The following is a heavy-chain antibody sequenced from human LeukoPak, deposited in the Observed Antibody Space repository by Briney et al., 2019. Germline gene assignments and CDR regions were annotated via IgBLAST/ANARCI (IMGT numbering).Heavy chain of an antibody. V-gene: IGHV1-2*02. CDR1: GYTFTGYY. CDR2: INPNSGGT. J-gene: IGHJ4*02. CDR3: ARNWNYVPSNYYFDY. D-gene: IGHD1-7*01. Sequence: ASVKVSCKASGYTFTGYYKHWVRQAPGQGLEWMGWINPNSGGTNYAQKFQGRVTMTRDTSISTAYMELSRLRSDDTAVYYCARNWNYVPSNYYFDYWGQGTLVTVSS.